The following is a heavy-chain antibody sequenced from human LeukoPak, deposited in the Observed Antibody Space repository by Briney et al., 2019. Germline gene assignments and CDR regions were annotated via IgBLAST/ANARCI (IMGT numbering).Heavy chain of an antibody. V-gene: IGHV3-21*01. Sequence: GGSLRLSCAASGFALSDYAINWVRQAPGKGLEWVSSISSGATYIYYADSLRGRFTISRDSAMDSVSLQMDSLRAEDTAVYYCASYDILTGYYDGGYYYMDVWGKGTTVTVSS. CDR3: ASYDILTGYYDGGYYYMDV. J-gene: IGHJ6*03. D-gene: IGHD3-9*01. CDR1: GFALSDYA. CDR2: ISSGATYI.